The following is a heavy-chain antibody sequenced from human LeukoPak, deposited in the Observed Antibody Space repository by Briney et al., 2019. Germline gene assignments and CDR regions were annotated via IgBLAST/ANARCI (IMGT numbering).Heavy chain of an antibody. CDR3: AKEHPNYDFWSGYYSPDFDY. CDR2: ISGSGGST. V-gene: IGHV3-23*01. J-gene: IGHJ4*02. Sequence: GGSLRLSCAASGFTFSSYAMSWVRQAPGKGLEWVSAISGSGGSTYYADSVKGRFTISRDNSKNTLYLQMNSLRAEDTAVYYCAKEHPNYDFWSGYYSPDFDYWGQGTLVTVSS. D-gene: IGHD3-3*01. CDR1: GFTFSSYA.